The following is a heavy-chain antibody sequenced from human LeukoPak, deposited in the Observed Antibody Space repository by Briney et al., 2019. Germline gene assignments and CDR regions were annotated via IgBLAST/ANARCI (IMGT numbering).Heavy chain of an antibody. D-gene: IGHD6-13*01. Sequence: ASVKVSCKASGYTFTSYFIHWVRQAPGQGLEWMGIINPSGRTTSYAQKFQGRVTMTRDTSTSTVYMELSSLRSEDTAVYYCARGESSTNFGYWGQGTLVTVSS. J-gene: IGHJ4*02. CDR1: GYTFTSYF. CDR3: ARGESSTNFGY. CDR2: INPSGRTT. V-gene: IGHV1-46*01.